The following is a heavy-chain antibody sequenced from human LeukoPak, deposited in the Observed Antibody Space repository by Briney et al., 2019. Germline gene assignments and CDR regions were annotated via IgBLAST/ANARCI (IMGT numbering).Heavy chain of an antibody. CDR2: INHSGST. CDR1: GASINTYY. CDR3: ARGPNYGGNSKDFDY. D-gene: IGHD4-23*01. V-gene: IGHV4-34*01. J-gene: IGHJ4*02. Sequence: SETLSLTCTVSGASINTYYWSWIRQPPGKGLEWIGEINHSGSTNYNPSLKSRVTISVDTSKNQFSLKLSSVTAADTAVYYCARGPNYGGNSKDFDYWGQGTLVTVSS.